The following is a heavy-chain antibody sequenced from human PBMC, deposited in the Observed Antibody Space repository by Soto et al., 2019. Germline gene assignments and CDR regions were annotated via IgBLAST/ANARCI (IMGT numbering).Heavy chain of an antibody. Sequence: QVQLVQSGAEVKKPGASAKVSCKASGYTFTGYYMHWVRQAPGQGLEWMGWINPNSGGTNYAQKFQGWVTMTRDTSISTAYMELSRLRSDDTAVYYCARGAGLHLGELSGVAFDIWGQGTMVTVSS. CDR2: INPNSGGT. CDR3: ARGAGLHLGELSGVAFDI. V-gene: IGHV1-2*04. J-gene: IGHJ3*02. CDR1: GYTFTGYY. D-gene: IGHD3-16*02.